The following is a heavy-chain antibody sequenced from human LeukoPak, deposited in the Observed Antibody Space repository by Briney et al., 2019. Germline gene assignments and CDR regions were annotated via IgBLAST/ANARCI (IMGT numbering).Heavy chain of an antibody. V-gene: IGHV3-21*01. D-gene: IGHD5-18*01. J-gene: IGHJ4*02. CDR1: GFIFSDYT. Sequence: GGSLRLSCAASGFIFSDYTLNWVRQAPGKGLEWVSSITTTSAYIYYADSVKGRFTISRDNAKNSLYLQMNSLRAEDTAVYYCAREGGYSYGDMDYWGQGTLVTVSS. CDR2: ITTTSAYI. CDR3: AREGGYSYGDMDY.